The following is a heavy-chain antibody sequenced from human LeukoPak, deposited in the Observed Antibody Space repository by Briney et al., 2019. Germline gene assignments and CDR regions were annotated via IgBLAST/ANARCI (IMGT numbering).Heavy chain of an antibody. Sequence: GGSLRLSCAASGFTFSSYWMSWVRQAPGKGLEWVANIKQDGSEKYYVDSVKGRFTISRDNAKNSLYLQMNSLRAEDTAVYYCARDNDYYDSSGYYLYYFDYWGQGTLVTVSS. D-gene: IGHD3-22*01. CDR2: IKQDGSEK. CDR3: ARDNDYYDSSGYYLYYFDY. V-gene: IGHV3-7*01. J-gene: IGHJ4*02. CDR1: GFTFSSYW.